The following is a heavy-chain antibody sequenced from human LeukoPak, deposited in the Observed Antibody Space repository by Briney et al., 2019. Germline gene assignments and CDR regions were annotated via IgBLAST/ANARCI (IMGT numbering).Heavy chain of an antibody. D-gene: IGHD3-10*01. J-gene: IGHJ4*01. CDR1: GFTFTSYY. CDR2: INPSGGRT. V-gene: IGHV1-46*01. CDR3: ARDVGITVVRGTFDY. Sequence: ASVKVSCKASGFTFTSYYMHWVRQAPGQGLEWIGIINPSGGRTRYAQRLQGRVTMTRDTSTSTVYTELSSLRSEDTAVYYCARDVGITVVRGTFDYWGQGTLVTVSS.